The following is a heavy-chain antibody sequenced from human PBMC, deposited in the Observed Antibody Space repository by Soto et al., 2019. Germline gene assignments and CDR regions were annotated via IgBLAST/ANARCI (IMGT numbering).Heavy chain of an antibody. V-gene: IGHV3-11*01. CDR1: GFNFATYS. CDR3: ARAYSDAFDI. CDR2: ISSSGTGI. J-gene: IGHJ3*02. D-gene: IGHD2-15*01. Sequence: PGGSLRLSCAASGFNFATYSMTWIRQAPGKGLEWVSYISSSGTGIYYPDSVKGRFTISRDNAKNSLYLQMSSLRAEDTTVYYCARAYSDAFDIWGQGTMVTVSS.